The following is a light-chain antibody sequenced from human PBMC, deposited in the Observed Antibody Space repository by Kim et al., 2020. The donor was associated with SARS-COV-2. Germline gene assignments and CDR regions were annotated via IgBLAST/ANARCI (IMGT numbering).Light chain of an antibody. Sequence: SSELTQDPAVSVALGQTVRITCQGDSLRSYYASWYQQKPGQATVLVIYGKNNRPSGIPDRFSGSSSGNTASLTITGAQAEDEAYYYCNSRDSSGNHWVFGGGTQLTVL. J-gene: IGLJ3*02. V-gene: IGLV3-19*01. CDR3: NSRDSSGNHWV. CDR1: SLRSYY. CDR2: GKN.